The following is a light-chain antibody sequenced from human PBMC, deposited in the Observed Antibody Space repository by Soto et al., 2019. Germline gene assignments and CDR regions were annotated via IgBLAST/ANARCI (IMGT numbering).Light chain of an antibody. J-gene: IGKJ4*01. CDR1: QSVGSN. CDR3: QQYKDWPPLT. CDR2: GAS. V-gene: IGKV3-15*01. Sequence: EIVMTQSPATLSVSPGERATLSCRASQSVGSNLAWYQQKPGQAPRLLIYGASTRTTGFPARFIGSGSGTEFTFTISSLQPEDFAVYYCQQYKDWPPLTFGGGTKVDIK.